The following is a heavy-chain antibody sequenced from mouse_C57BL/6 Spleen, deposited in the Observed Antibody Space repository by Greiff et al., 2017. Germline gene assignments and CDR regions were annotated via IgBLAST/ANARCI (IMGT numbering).Heavy chain of an antibody. Sequence: VKLMESGPELVKPGASVKISCKASGYAFGSSWMNRVKQRPGKGLEWIGRIYPGDGDTNYNGKFKGKATLTADKSSSTAYMQLSSLTSEDSAVYFCARSDYFDYWGQGTTLTVSS. CDR1: GYAFGSSW. CDR3: ARSDYFDY. CDR2: IYPGDGDT. J-gene: IGHJ2*01. V-gene: IGHV1-82*01.